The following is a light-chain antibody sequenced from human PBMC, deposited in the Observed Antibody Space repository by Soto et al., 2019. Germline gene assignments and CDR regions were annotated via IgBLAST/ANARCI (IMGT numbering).Light chain of an antibody. J-gene: IGLJ3*02. Sequence: QSALTQPASVSGSPGQSITISCTGTSSDVGGYNYVSWYQQYPGKAPKVVISEVTKRPSGVSDRFSGSKSGNMASLTISGLQAEDEADYYCRSYAGTGTWVFGGGTKLTVL. CDR3: RSYAGTGTWV. CDR1: SSDVGGYNY. CDR2: EVT. V-gene: IGLV2-23*02.